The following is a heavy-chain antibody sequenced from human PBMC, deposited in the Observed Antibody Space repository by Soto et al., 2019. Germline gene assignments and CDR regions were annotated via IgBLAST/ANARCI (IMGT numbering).Heavy chain of an antibody. J-gene: IGHJ6*02. CDR2: IIPIFGTA. CDR3: AREGAYCSSTSCYTPHYYYYGMDV. CDR1: GGTFSIYA. V-gene: IGHV1-69*01. D-gene: IGHD2-2*02. Sequence: QVQLVQSGAEVKKPGSSVKVSCKASGGTFSIYAISWVRQAPGQGLEWMGGIIPIFGTANYAQKFQGRVTITADESTSTAYMELSRLRSEDTAVYYCAREGAYCSSTSCYTPHYYYYGMDVWCQGTTVTVSS.